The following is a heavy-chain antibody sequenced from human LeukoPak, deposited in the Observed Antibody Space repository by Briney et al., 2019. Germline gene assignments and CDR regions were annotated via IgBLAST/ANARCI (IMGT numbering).Heavy chain of an antibody. CDR2: FFYSGSN. V-gene: IGHV4-39*01. CDR1: GGSISSSSYY. Sequence: SETLSLTCTVSGGSISSSSYYWGWIGQPPGKGLEWIGSFFYSGSNYYNPSLKSRVTISVDTSKDQFSLKLSSVTAADTAVYYCARPAPPTSSGSYYFDYWGQGTLVTVSS. J-gene: IGHJ4*02. D-gene: IGHD6-19*01. CDR3: ARPAPPTSSGSYYFDY.